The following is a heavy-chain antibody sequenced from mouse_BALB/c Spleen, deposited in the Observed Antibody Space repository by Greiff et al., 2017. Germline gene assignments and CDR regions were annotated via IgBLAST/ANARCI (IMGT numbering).Heavy chain of an antibody. D-gene: IGHD2-4*01. CDR3: ARHDDYDVDYAMDY. V-gene: IGHV2-6-2*01. J-gene: IGHJ4*01. Sequence: VQGVESGPDLVAPSQSLSITCTVSGFSLTSYGVHWVRQPPGKGLEWLVVIWSDGSTTYNSALKSRLSISKDNSKSQVFLKMNSLQTDDTAMYYCARHDDYDVDYAMDYWGQGTSVTVSS. CDR1: GFSLTSYG. CDR2: IWSDGST.